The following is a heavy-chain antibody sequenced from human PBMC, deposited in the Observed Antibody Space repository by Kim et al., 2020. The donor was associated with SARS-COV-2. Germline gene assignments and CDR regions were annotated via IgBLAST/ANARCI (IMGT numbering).Heavy chain of an antibody. J-gene: IGHJ4*02. V-gene: IGHV4-59*13. CDR1: GGSISSYY. CDR3: ARGVGGGYPYYFDY. CDR2: IYYSGST. Sequence: SETLSLTCTVSGGSISSYYWRWIRQPPGKGLEWIGYIYYSGSTNYNPSLKSRVTISVDTSKNQFSLKLSSVTAADTAVYYCARGVGGGYPYYFDYWGQGTXVTVSS. D-gene: IGHD3-16*01.